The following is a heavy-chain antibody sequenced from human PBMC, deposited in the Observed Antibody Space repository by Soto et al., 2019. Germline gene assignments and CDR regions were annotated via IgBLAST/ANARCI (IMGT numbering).Heavy chain of an antibody. J-gene: IGHJ6*02. CDR2: LHSGGDT. CDR3: ARDAPYYYASRMDV. V-gene: IGHV3-53*04. D-gene: IGHD3-10*01. CDR1: GIPVSSNY. Sequence: EVQLVESGGGLVQPGGSLRLSCAASGIPVSSNYMTWVRQAPGKGLEWVSVLHSGGDTYYANSVKGRFTISRHDSTNMLFVQMNRLTPADSAVYYCARDAPYYYASRMDVWGQGTTVTVSS.